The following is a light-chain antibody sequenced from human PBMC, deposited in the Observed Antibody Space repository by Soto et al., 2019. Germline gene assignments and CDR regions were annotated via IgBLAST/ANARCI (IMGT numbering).Light chain of an antibody. CDR2: AAS. J-gene: IGKJ1*01. V-gene: IGKV1-9*01. CDR1: QGISSY. CDR3: QQYNSQSWT. Sequence: DIQMTQSPSTLSGSVGDRVTITCRASQGISSYLAWYQQKPGKAPKLLIYAASTLQSGVPSRFSGSGSGTEFTLTISSLQPDDFAIYYCQQYNSQSWTFGQGTKVDIK.